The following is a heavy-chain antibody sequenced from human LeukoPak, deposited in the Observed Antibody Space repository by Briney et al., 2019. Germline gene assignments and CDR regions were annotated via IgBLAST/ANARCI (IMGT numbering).Heavy chain of an antibody. CDR2: INWNGDTT. D-gene: IGHD1-26*01. J-gene: IGHJ6*03. CDR3: ARDPYSGGYWDYYYYYMDL. V-gene: IGHV3-20*04. CDR1: GFKFDDYG. Sequence: GGSLRLSCAASGFKFDDYGMSWVRQVPGKGLEWVSSINWNGDTTTYADSVKGRFTISRDNAENSVYLQMNSLRAEDTAVYYCARDPYSGGYWDYYYYYMDLWGQGTTVTISS.